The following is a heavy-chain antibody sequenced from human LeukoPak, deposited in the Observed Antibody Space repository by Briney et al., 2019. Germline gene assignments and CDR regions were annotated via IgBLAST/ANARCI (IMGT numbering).Heavy chain of an antibody. Sequence: PSETLSLTCAVYGGSFSGYYWSWIRQPPGKGLVWIGEINHSGSTNYNPSLKSRVTISVDTSKNQFSLKLSSVTAADTAVYYCARGVVLLWFGEGSDWFDPWGQGTLVTVSS. J-gene: IGHJ5*02. CDR3: ARGVVLLWFGEGSDWFDP. CDR2: INHSGST. CDR1: GGSFSGYY. V-gene: IGHV4-34*01. D-gene: IGHD3-10*01.